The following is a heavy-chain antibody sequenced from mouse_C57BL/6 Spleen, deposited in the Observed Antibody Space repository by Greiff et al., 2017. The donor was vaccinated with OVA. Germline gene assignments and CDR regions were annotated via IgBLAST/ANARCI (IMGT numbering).Heavy chain of an antibody. Sequence: QVHVKQSGAELARPGASVKLSCKASGYTFTSYGISWVKQRTGQGLEWIGEIYPRSGNTYYNEKFKGKATLTADKSSSTAYMELRSLTSEDSAVYFCARESGYGRVYYAMDYWGQGTSVTVSS. J-gene: IGHJ4*01. CDR3: ARESGYGRVYYAMDY. V-gene: IGHV1-81*01. D-gene: IGHD1-1*01. CDR1: GYTFTSYG. CDR2: IYPRSGNT.